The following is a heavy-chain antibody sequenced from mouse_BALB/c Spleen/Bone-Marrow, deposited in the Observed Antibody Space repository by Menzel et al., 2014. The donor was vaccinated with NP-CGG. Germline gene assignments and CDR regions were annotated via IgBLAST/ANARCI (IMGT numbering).Heavy chain of an antibody. Sequence: VQLQQSGPEPVKPGASVKVSCKASGYAFTNYNMNRVKQSHGKSLEWIGYIDPYSGGTNYNQKFRGKATLTVDKSSSTAYMHLNSLTSEDSAVYYCSRGVLAYFDYWGQGTTLTVSS. J-gene: IGHJ2*01. V-gene: IGHV1S135*01. CDR3: SRGVLAYFDY. CDR1: GYAFTNYN. D-gene: IGHD2-14*01. CDR2: IDPYSGGT.